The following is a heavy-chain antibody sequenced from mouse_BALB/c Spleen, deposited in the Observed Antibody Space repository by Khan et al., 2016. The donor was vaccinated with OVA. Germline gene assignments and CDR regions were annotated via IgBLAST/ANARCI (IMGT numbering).Heavy chain of an antibody. V-gene: IGHV3-2*02. CDR2: ISYSGVT. CDR1: GYSITSGYA. Sequence: QLEESGPGLVKPSQSLSLTCTVTGYSITSGYAWNWIRQFPGNKLEWMGYISYSGVTSYTPSLKSRISITRDTSKNQFFLQLNSVTTEDTATYYCAKGDYYGYYFDYWGQGNNLTVSA. D-gene: IGHD1-1*01. J-gene: IGHJ2*01. CDR3: AKGDYYGYYFDY.